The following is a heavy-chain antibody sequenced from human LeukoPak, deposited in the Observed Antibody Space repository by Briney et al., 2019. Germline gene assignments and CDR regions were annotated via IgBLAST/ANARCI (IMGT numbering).Heavy chain of an antibody. V-gene: IGHV1-18*01. J-gene: IGHJ5*02. Sequence: ASVKVSCKASGYTFTSYDISWVRQAPGQGLEWMGWISTYNGNTNYAQKLQGRVTMTTDTITTTAYLELRSLRSDDTAVYYCARDHSGNWFDPWGQGTLVTVSS. CDR2: ISTYNGNT. CDR3: ARDHSGNWFDP. CDR1: GYTFTSYD. D-gene: IGHD1-26*01.